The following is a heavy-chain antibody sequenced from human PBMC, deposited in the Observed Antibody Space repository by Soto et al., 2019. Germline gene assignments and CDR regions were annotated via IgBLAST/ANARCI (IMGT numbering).Heavy chain of an antibody. J-gene: IGHJ6*03. CDR3: ARESGGATATLDYYYFYMDV. CDR1: GDSFNDYY. D-gene: IGHD5-12*01. V-gene: IGHV1-2*02. CDR2: INPNGGAT. Sequence: VQLAQSGAEVKKPGASVKVSCKTSGDSFNDYYIHWVRQAPGQGLEWMGWINPNGGATKYAQKVQGRVTVTREASIRTVYMELSSLRSDDTAVYYCARESGGATATLDYYYFYMDVWGKGTTVTVSS.